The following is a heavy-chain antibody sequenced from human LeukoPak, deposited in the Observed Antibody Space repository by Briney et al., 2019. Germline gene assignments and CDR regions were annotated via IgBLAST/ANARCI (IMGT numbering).Heavy chain of an antibody. CDR3: TTNLGLVVTGIPTDY. D-gene: IGHD2-21*02. V-gene: IGHV3-11*03. CDR2: ISSSSSYT. Sequence: GGSLRLSCAASGFTFSDYYMSWIRQAPGKGLEWVSYISSSSSYTNYADSVKGRFTISRDNAKNSLYLQMNSLKTEDTAVYYCTTNLGLVVTGIPTDYWGQGTLVTVSS. CDR1: GFTFSDYY. J-gene: IGHJ4*02.